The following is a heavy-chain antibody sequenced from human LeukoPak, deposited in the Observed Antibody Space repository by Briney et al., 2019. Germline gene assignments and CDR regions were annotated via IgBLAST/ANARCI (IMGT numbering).Heavy chain of an antibody. CDR1: GGSITNSKYY. CDR2: IHYTGIT. J-gene: IGHJ4*02. D-gene: IGHD4-17*01. V-gene: IGHV4-39*01. Sequence: NPSETLSLTCTVSGGSITNSKYYWGWIRQPPGKGLEWIGSIHYTGITYYNPSLKTRVTISVDTSKNQFSLTLSSVTAADTSVYYCVSRRGDGDYRPDYWGQGTLVTVSS. CDR3: VSRRGDGDYRPDY.